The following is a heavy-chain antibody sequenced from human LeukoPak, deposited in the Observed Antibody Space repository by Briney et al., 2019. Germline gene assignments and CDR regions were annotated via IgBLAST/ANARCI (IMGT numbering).Heavy chain of an antibody. Sequence: PGGSLRLSCTASGFTFSYYTMNWVRQAAGKGLEWVSSIGSSSSYIYYADSVKGRFTISRDNAKNSLYLQMNSLRAEDTAVYYCARALHCSSTSCYLHYMDVWGKGATVTVSS. J-gene: IGHJ6*03. CDR2: IGSSSSYI. CDR1: GFTFSYYT. D-gene: IGHD2-2*01. CDR3: ARALHCSSTSCYLHYMDV. V-gene: IGHV3-21*01.